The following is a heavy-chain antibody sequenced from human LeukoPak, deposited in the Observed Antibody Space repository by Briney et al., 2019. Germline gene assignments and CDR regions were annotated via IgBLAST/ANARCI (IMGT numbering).Heavy chain of an antibody. J-gene: IGHJ6*02. V-gene: IGHV4-34*01. Sequence: SETLSLTCAVYGGSFSGYYWSWIRQPPGKGLEWIGEINHSGSTNYNPSLKSRVTISVDTSKNQFSLKLSSVTAADTAVYYCARFVLLWFGELYRYYYYGMDVWGQGTTVTVSS. CDR3: ARFVLLWFGELYRYYYYGMDV. CDR1: GGSFSGYY. CDR2: INHSGST. D-gene: IGHD3-10*01.